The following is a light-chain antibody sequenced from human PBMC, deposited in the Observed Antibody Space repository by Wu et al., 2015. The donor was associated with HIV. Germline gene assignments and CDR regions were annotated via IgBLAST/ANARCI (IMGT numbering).Light chain of an antibody. CDR1: QSIDSY. CDR2: DAS. Sequence: DIQMTQSPSSMSAPVGDRVTITCRASQSIDSYLNWYQQKPGKVPKLLIYDASNLQSGVPSRFSGSGSGTDFTLTISSLQPEDFATYYCQQSFSTPRTFGQGTKVEIK. J-gene: IGKJ1*01. CDR3: QQSFSTPRT. V-gene: IGKV1-39*01.